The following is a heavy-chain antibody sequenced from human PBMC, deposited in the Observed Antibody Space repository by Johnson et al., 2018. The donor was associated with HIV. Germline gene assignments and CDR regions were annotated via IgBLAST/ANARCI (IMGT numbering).Heavy chain of an antibody. D-gene: IGHD1-1*01. CDR3: ARDGSNFGAFDI. Sequence: VQLVESGGGLVRPGESLRLSCVASGFTFSGYWMTWVRQAPGKGLEWVANIKQGGSEKYSVDSVKGRFTISRDNAKKSLYLQMNSLRAEDTAVYYCARDGSNFGAFDIWGQGTMVTVSS. J-gene: IGHJ3*02. CDR2: IKQGGSEK. V-gene: IGHV3-7*01. CDR1: GFTFSGYW.